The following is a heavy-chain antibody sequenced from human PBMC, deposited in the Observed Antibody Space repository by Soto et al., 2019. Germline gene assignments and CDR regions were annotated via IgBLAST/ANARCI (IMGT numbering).Heavy chain of an antibody. CDR1: GFTLSSHA. D-gene: IGHD2-8*01. Sequence: PGGSLRLSCTPSGFTLSSHAMPGVRQAPGKGREWVSGLSDSGGSIYYADSVKGRFTISRDNSMNTLYLQMNTLRAEDTAVYYCAKVSSAWYAGFFDLWGQGTLVTVSS. V-gene: IGHV3-23*01. CDR2: LSDSGGSI. J-gene: IGHJ4*02. CDR3: AKVSSAWYAGFFDL.